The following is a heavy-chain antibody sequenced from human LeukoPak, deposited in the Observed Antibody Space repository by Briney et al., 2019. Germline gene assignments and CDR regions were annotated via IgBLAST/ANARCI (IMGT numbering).Heavy chain of an antibody. D-gene: IGHD4-17*01. J-gene: IGHJ4*02. CDR2: IIPIFGTA. Sequence: SVKVSCKXSGGTFSSYAISWVRQAPGQGLEWMGGIIPIFGTANYAQKFQGRVTITTDESTSTAYMELSSPRSEDTAVYYCARVGGHDYGDYAFDYWGQGTLVTVSS. CDR3: ARVGGHDYGDYAFDY. V-gene: IGHV1-69*05. CDR1: GGTFSSYA.